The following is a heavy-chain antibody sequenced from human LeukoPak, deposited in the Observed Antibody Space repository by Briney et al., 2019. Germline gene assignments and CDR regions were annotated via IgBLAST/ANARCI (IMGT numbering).Heavy chain of an antibody. Sequence: PGGSLRLSCAASGFTFSSYWMHWVRQAPGKGLVWVSRINGDGSITTYADSVKGQFTISSDNAKNTLYLQMNSLRAEDTAVYYCARDAVATGMALPDDWGQGTLVTVSS. V-gene: IGHV3-74*01. J-gene: IGHJ4*02. CDR3: ARDAVATGMALPDD. D-gene: IGHD5-18*01. CDR1: GFTFSSYW. CDR2: INGDGSIT.